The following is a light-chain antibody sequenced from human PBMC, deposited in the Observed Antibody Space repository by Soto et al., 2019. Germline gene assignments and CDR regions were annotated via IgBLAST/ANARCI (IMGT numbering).Light chain of an antibody. Sequence: ENVLTQSPGTLSLSPGEEATLSCRASQNVSNNYLAWYQQIPGQPPRLLIYGASSRATGIPDRFSGRGSGTDFTLTISRLEPEDFSVYYCQQYATSPRTFGQGTKVDI. CDR2: GAS. V-gene: IGKV3-20*01. CDR3: QQYATSPRT. CDR1: QNVSNNY. J-gene: IGKJ1*01.